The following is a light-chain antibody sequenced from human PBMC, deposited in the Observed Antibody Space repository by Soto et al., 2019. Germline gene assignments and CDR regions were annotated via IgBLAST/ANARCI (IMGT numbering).Light chain of an antibody. CDR1: QSINTW. CDR2: DAS. Sequence: DIPLTQSPSTLSASVGDRVTITCRASQSINTWLAWYQQEPGKAPKLLIHDASSLESGVPSRFSGSGSVTEFTLTISSLQPDDLGTYYCQQYNTNSPWTFGQGTKVEIK. J-gene: IGKJ1*01. V-gene: IGKV1-5*01. CDR3: QQYNTNSPWT.